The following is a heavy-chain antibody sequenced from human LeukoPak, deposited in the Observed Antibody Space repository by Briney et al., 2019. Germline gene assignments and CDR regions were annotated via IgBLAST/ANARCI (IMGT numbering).Heavy chain of an antibody. Sequence: ASVKVSCKASGYTFTSYGISWVRQAPGQGLEWMGWISAYNGNTNYAQKLQGRVTMTTDTSTSTAYMELRSLRSDDTAVYYCARDLSYYYGSGSYYFDYWGQRTLVTVSS. CDR3: ARDLSYYYGSGSYYFDY. V-gene: IGHV1-18*04. CDR2: ISAYNGNT. D-gene: IGHD3-10*01. J-gene: IGHJ4*02. CDR1: GYTFTSYG.